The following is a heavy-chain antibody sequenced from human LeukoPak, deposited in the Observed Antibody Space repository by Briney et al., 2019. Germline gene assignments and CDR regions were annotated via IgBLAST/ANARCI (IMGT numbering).Heavy chain of an antibody. CDR1: GFTFSSYW. CDR3: SRELAAGSY. Sequence: GSLRLSCAASGFTFSSYWMHWVRQAPGKGLVWVSRISTDGSSTSYADSVKGRFTISRDNAKNTLYLQMNSLRVEDTAVYFCSRELAAGSYWGQGTLVTVSS. J-gene: IGHJ4*02. V-gene: IGHV3-74*01. CDR2: ISTDGSST. D-gene: IGHD6-13*01.